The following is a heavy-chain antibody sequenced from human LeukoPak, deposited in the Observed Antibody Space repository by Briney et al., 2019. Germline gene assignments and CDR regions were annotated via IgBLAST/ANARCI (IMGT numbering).Heavy chain of an antibody. CDR3: ARDPKPSYYYDSSGYTQSHAFDI. J-gene: IGHJ3*02. D-gene: IGHD3-22*01. CDR1: GYTFTSYD. V-gene: IGHV1-46*01. Sequence: ASVKVSCKASGYTFTSYDLHWVRQAPGQGLEWMGLINPSGGSTSYAQKFQGRVTMTRDTSTSTAYMELRSLRSDDTAVYYCARDPKPSYYYDSSGYTQSHAFDIWGQGTMVTVSS. CDR2: INPSGGST.